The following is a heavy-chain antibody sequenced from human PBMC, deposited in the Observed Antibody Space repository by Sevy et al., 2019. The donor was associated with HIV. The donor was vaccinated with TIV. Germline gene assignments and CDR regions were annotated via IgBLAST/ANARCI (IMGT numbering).Heavy chain of an antibody. CDR1: GFTFSGSA. J-gene: IGHJ1*01. V-gene: IGHV3-73*01. CDR2: IRSKANSYAT. CDR3: IMYRYYCSGSYNAEYFQH. Sequence: GGSLRLSCAASGFTFSGSAMHWVRQASGKGLEWVGRIRSKANSYATAYAASVKGRFTISRDDSKNTAYLQMNSLKTEDTAVYYCIMYRYYCSGSYNAEYFQHWGQGTLVTVSS. D-gene: IGHD3-10*01.